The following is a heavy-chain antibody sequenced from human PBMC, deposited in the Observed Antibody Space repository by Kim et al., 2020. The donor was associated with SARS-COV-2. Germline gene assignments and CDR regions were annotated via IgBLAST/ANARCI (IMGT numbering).Heavy chain of an antibody. CDR3: AREPYDSSGYSDFDY. Sequence: QKFQGRVTMTRDTSTSTVYMELSSLRSEDTAVYYCAREPYDSSGYSDFDYWGQGTLVTVSS. V-gene: IGHV1-46*01. D-gene: IGHD3-22*01. J-gene: IGHJ4*02.